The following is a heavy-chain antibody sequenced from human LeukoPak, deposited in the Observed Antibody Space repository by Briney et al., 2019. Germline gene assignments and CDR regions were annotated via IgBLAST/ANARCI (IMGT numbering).Heavy chain of an antibody. V-gene: IGHV3-30-3*01. J-gene: IGHJ4*02. D-gene: IGHD3-22*01. CDR3: AGEDDSSGTLDY. Sequence: PGRSLRLSCAASGFTFSSYAMHWVRQAPGKGLEWVAVISYDGSNKYYADSVKGRFTISRDNSKNALYLQMNSLRAEDTAVYYCAGEDDSSGTLDYWGQGTLVTVSS. CDR2: ISYDGSNK. CDR1: GFTFSSYA.